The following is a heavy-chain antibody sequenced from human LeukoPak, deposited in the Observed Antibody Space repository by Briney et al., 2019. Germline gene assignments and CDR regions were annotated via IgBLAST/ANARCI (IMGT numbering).Heavy chain of an antibody. CDR1: GFTFSSYS. D-gene: IGHD3-3*01. CDR3: AKAPKGSGYRPSVY. V-gene: IGHV3-23*01. J-gene: IGHJ4*02. CDR2: ISGSGGST. Sequence: PGGSLRLSCAASGFTFSSYSMNWVRQAPGKGLEWVSAISGSGGSTYYADSVKGRFTISRDNSKNTLYLQMNSLRAEDTAVYYCAKAPKGSGYRPSVYWGQGTLVTVSS.